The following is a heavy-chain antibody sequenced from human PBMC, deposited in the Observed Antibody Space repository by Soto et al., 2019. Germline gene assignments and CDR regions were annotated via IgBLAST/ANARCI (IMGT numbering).Heavy chain of an antibody. Sequence: ASVKVYFPASGYSFTGSYMDLVRQAPGQGLEWMGWINPNSGGTNYAQKFQGWVTMTRDTSISTAYMELSRLRSDDTAVYYCARALRVYCSRGSCYPYYFDYWGQGTLVTVSS. J-gene: IGHJ4*02. D-gene: IGHD2-15*01. CDR1: GYSFTGSY. CDR2: INPNSGGT. V-gene: IGHV1-2*04. CDR3: ARALRVYCSRGSCYPYYFDY.